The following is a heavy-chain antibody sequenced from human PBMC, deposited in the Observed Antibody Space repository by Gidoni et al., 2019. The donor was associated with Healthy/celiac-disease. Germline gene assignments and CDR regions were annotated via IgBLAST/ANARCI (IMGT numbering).Heavy chain of an antibody. Sequence: EVQLVQSGAEVKKPGESLRISCKGSGYSFTSYWISWVRQMTGKGLEWMGRIDPRDSYTNYSPSFQGHVTISADKSISTAYLQWSSLKASDTAMYYCARVLELERFRDAFDIWGQGTMVTVSS. D-gene: IGHD1-1*01. J-gene: IGHJ3*02. CDR3: ARVLELERFRDAFDI. V-gene: IGHV5-10-1*03. CDR1: GYSFTSYW. CDR2: IDPRDSYT.